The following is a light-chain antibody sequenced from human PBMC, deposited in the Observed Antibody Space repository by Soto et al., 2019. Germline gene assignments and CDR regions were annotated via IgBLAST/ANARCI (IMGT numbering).Light chain of an antibody. V-gene: IGLV4-69*01. CDR3: QTWGTGMEV. CDR1: SGHNNYA. J-gene: IGLJ2*01. Sequence: QSVLSQSPSASASLGASVKLTCTLSSGHNNYAIAWHQQQPEKGPRYLMKIKSDGSHSKGDGIPDRFSGSSSGAERYLTISSLQSEDEADYYCQTWGTGMEVVGGGTKVTVL. CDR2: IKSDGSH.